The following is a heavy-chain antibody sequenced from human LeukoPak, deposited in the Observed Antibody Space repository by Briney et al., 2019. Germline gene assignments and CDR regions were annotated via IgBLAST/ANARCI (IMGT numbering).Heavy chain of an antibody. CDR1: GGSISSGGYY. D-gene: IGHD3-3*01. CDR2: INHSGST. Sequence: SQTLSLTCTVSGGSISSGGYYWSWTRQPPGKGLEWIGEINHSGSTNYNPSLKSRVTISVDTSKNQFSLKLSSVTAADTAVYYCARGRTWFLEWSTHGGSRSDAFDIWGQGTMVTVSS. CDR3: ARGRTWFLEWSTHGGSRSDAFDI. V-gene: IGHV4-30-2*01. J-gene: IGHJ3*02.